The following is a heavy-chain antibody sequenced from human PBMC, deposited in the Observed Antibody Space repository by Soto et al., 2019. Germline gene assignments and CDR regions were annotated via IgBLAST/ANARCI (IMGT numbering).Heavy chain of an antibody. V-gene: IGHV3-74*01. CDR3: ASLPYDSSGCYYHDAFDI. CDR1: GFTFSSYW. Sequence: PGGSLRLSCAASGFTFSSYWMHWVRQAPGKGLVWVSRINSDGSSTSYADSVKGRFTISRDNAKNTLYLQMNSLRAEDTAVYYCASLPYDSSGCYYHDAFDIWGQGTMVTVSS. D-gene: IGHD3-22*01. CDR2: INSDGSST. J-gene: IGHJ3*02.